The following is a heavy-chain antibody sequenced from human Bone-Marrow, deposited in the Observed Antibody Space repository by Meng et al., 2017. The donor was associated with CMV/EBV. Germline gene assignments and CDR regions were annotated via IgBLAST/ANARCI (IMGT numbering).Heavy chain of an antibody. CDR2: INPDATVR. V-gene: IGHV3-7*01. Sequence: GGSLRLSCVVSEFTFSSHWMTWVRQAPGKGLEWLANINPDATVRNYLDSEKGRFTISRGNSQNAAYLQMNSRRADDTAVYYCARDPHFEALDHWGQGNLVNVAS. CDR1: EFTFSSHW. J-gene: IGHJ4*02. CDR3: ARDPHFEALDH. D-gene: IGHD3-3*02.